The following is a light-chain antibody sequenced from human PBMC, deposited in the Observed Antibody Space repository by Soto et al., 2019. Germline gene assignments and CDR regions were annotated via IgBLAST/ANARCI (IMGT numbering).Light chain of an antibody. Sequence: EIVLTQSPATLSLSPGERATLSCRASQSVSSYLAWYQQKPGQAPRLLIYDASNRATGIPARFSGSGSGTDFTLTISSLEPEDFAVYYCQQRSNWPPIFTFGPVTIVDIK. CDR1: QSVSSY. V-gene: IGKV3-11*01. CDR3: QQRSNWPPIFT. CDR2: DAS. J-gene: IGKJ3*01.